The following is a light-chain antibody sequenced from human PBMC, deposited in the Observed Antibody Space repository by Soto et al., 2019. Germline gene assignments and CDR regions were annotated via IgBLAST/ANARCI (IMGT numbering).Light chain of an antibody. CDR3: QQYSNWPWT. V-gene: IGKV3-15*01. CDR2: GAS. Sequence: EIVMTQSPATLSVSPGEKATLSCRASQSVTSYLAWYQQTPGQAPRLLIQGASARATDVPARFSGSGSGTEFTLTTGSLQSEDFAVYYCQQYSNWPWTFGQGTKVEI. CDR1: QSVTSY. J-gene: IGKJ1*01.